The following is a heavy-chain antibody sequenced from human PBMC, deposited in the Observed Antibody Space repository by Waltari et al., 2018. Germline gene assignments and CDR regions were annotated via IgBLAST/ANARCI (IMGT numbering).Heavy chain of an antibody. D-gene: IGHD4-17*01. CDR1: GFPFSSYW. J-gene: IGHJ4*02. CDR2: IKQDGSEK. Sequence: EVQLVESGGGLVQPGGSLRLSCAASGFPFSSYWMSWVRQAPGKGLEWVANIKQDGSEKYYVDSVKGRFTISRDNAKNSLYLQMNSLRAEDTAVYYCARDSTVTTPQFDYWGQGTLVTVSS. CDR3: ARDSTVTTPQFDY. V-gene: IGHV3-7*01.